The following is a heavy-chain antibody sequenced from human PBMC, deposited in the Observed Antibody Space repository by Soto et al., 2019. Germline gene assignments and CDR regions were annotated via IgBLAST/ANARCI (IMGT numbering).Heavy chain of an antibody. V-gene: IGHV3-23*01. CDR1: GFTFSSYA. CDR3: AKKVCSGGSCYSGNSGFDY. Sequence: EVQLLESGGGLVQPGGPLRLSCAASGFTFSSYAMSWVRQAPGKGLEWVSAISGSGGSTYYADSVKGRFTISRDNSKNTLYLQMNSLRAEDTAVYYCAKKVCSGGSCYSGNSGFDYWGQGTLVTVSS. J-gene: IGHJ4*02. CDR2: ISGSGGST. D-gene: IGHD2-15*01.